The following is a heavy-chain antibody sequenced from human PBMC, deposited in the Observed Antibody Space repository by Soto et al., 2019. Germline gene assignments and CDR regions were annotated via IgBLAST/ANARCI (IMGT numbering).Heavy chain of an antibody. D-gene: IGHD2-15*01. CDR3: TTHSPEDMIRK. CDR1: GFTFSGSA. V-gene: IGHV3-73*02. J-gene: IGHJ4*02. Sequence: EVQLVESGGGLVQPGGSLKLSCAASGFTFSGSAVHWVRQASGKGLVWVGRIRNKANSYATAYAASLKGRFMIARDDSKNTAYLQMNSLKTEDTAVYYCTTHSPEDMIRKWGQGTLVTVSS. CDR2: IRNKANSYAT.